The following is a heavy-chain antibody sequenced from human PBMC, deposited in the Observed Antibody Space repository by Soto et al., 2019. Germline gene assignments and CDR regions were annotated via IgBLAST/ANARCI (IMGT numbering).Heavy chain of an antibody. CDR2: ITSSGSTT. D-gene: IGHD3-16*02. J-gene: IGHJ6*02. CDR1: GFTLNTYS. Sequence: EVKMVESGGGLVQPGGSLSLSCEVSGFTLNTYSMNWVRQAPGKGLEWVSFITSSGSTTYYADSVKGRFTVSRDNVKNSLFLQMNSLRDEDTAVYYCARVDIASRGVIAVTYALDVWGQGTTVTVSS. V-gene: IGHV3-48*02. CDR3: ARVDIASRGVIAVTYALDV.